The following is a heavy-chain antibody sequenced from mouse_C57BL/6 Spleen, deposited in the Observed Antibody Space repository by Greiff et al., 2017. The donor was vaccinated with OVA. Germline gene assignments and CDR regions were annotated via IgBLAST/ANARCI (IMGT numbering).Heavy chain of an antibody. D-gene: IGHD2-1*01. V-gene: IGHV5-17*01. CDR3: AGGGNFYFSMDY. J-gene: IGHJ4*01. CDR1: GFTFSDYG. Sequence: EVMLVESGGGLVKPGGSLKLSCAASGFTFSDYGMHWVRQAPEKGLEWVAYISSGSSTIYYADTVKGRFTISKDNAKNTLFLQMTRLRSEDTAMYYWAGGGNFYFSMDYWGQGTSVTVSS. CDR2: ISSGSSTI.